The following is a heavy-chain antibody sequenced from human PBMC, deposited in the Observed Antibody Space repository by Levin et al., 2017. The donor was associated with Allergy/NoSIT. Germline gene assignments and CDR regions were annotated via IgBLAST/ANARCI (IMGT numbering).Heavy chain of an antibody. CDR2: INEDGSEK. CDR1: GFTFSSYW. D-gene: IGHD3-22*01. J-gene: IGHJ3*02. CDR3: ARDRTYYDSSGYSSPDAFDI. Sequence: GGPLRLSCAASGFTFSSYWMTWVRQAPGKGLEWVANINEDGSEKYYVDVVKGRFTISRDNAKNSLYLQMNSLRAEDTAVYYCARDRTYYDSSGYSSPDAFDIWGQGTMGTVSS. V-gene: IGHV3-7*01.